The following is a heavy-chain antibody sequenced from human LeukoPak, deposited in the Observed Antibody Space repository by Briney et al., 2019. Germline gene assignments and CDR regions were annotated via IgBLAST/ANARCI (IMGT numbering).Heavy chain of an antibody. V-gene: IGHV3-30*02. CDR2: IQYDGSRK. CDR3: AKDLIL. Sequence: GGSLSFSCETSGFTFSTSDMHWFRQAPGKGLEWVSFIQYDGSRKNYVDSVKGRFTISRDNSKNTLYLQMFSLRPEDTAVYFCAKDLILWGQGTVVTVSS. CDR1: GFTFSTSD. J-gene: IGHJ3*01.